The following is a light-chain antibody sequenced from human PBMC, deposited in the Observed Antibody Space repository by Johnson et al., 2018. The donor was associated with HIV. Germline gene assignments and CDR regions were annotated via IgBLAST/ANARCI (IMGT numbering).Light chain of an antibody. V-gene: IGLV1-51*01. Sequence: QSVLTQPPSVSAAPGQKVTSSCSGSSSNIGNNYVSWYQQLPGTAPKLLIYDNNKRPSGIPDRFSASKSGTSATLGITGLQPGDEADYYCGIWDSSLTIFFVFGTGTRVSVL. CDR1: SSNIGNNY. CDR2: DNN. J-gene: IGLJ1*01. CDR3: GIWDSSLTIFFV.